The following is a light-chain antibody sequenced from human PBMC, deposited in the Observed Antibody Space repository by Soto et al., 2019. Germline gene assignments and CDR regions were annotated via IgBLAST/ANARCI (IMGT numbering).Light chain of an antibody. CDR3: QQDYSYPPT. V-gene: IGKV1-8*01. J-gene: IGKJ4*01. CDR2: AAS. Sequence: AIRMTQSPSSLSASIGDRVTITCRASQGISRYLAWYQQKPGKAPKLLIYAASTLQSGVPSTFRGSGSGTDFTLTLSCLQSEDLATYYWQQDYSYPPTLAGGTKVDIK. CDR1: QGISRY.